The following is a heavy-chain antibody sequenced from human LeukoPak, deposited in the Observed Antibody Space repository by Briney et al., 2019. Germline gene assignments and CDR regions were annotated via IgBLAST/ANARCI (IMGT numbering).Heavy chain of an antibody. Sequence: PGRSLRLSCAASGFTFSSYAMHWVRQAPGKGLEWVAVISYDGSNKYYADSVRGRFTIARDTSKNMVYLQMNSLTAEDTAIYYCARRTGAAPGEFFLHWGQGTLVTVSS. CDR3: ARRTGAAPGEFFLH. CDR1: GFTFSSYA. V-gene: IGHV3-30*14. CDR2: ISYDGSNK. J-gene: IGHJ1*01. D-gene: IGHD6-19*01.